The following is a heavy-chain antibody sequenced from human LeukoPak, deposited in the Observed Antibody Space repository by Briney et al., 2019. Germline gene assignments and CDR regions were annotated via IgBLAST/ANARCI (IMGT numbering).Heavy chain of an antibody. J-gene: IGHJ2*01. CDR2: ISYDGSNK. Sequence: PGGSLRLSCAASGFTFSSYAMHWVRQAPGKGLEGVAVISYDGSNKHYADSVKGRFTISRDNSKNTMYLQMNSLRGEDTAVYYCARAGRVTTTYWYFDLWGRGTLVTVSS. CDR1: GFTFSSYA. V-gene: IGHV3-30-3*01. CDR3: ARAGRVTTTYWYFDL. D-gene: IGHD4-17*01.